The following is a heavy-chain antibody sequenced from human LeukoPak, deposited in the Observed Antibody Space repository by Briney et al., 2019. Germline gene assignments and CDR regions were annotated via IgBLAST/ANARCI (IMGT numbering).Heavy chain of an antibody. J-gene: IGHJ5*02. CDR3: ARSLGITGTTDWFDP. Sequence: SETLSLTCTVSGGSISSGSYYWSWIRQPAGKGLEWIGRIYTSGSTNYNPSLKSRVTISVDTSKNQFSLKPSSVTAADTAVYYCARSLGITGTTDWFDPWGQGTLVTVSS. CDR2: IYTSGST. CDR1: GGSISSGSYY. V-gene: IGHV4-61*02. D-gene: IGHD1-7*01.